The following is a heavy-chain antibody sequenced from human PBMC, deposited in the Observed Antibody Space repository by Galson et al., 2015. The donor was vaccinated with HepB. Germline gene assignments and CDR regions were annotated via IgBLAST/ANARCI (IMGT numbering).Heavy chain of an antibody. Sequence: SVKVSCKASGYTFTGYYMHWVRQAPGQGLEWMGRINPNSGGTNYAQKFQGRVTMTRDTSISTAYMELNRLRSDDTAVYYCARVEVSGWTADYYYYYGMDVWGQGTTVTVSS. CDR3: ARVEVSGWTADYYYYYGMDV. J-gene: IGHJ6*02. D-gene: IGHD6-19*01. CDR1: GYTFTGYY. V-gene: IGHV1-2*06. CDR2: INPNSGGT.